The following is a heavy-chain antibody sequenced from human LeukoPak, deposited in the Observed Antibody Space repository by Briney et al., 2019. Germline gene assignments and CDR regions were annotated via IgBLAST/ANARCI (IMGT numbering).Heavy chain of an antibody. CDR1: GGSFSGYY. V-gene: IGHV4-34*01. CDR3: ARTYYGSGSLYYYYYYMDV. CDR2: INHSGST. D-gene: IGHD3-10*01. Sequence: SETLSLTCAVYGGSFSGYYWSWIRQPPGKGLEWIGEINHSGSTNYNPSLKSRVTISVDKSKNQFSLKLSSVTAADTAVYYCARTYYGSGSLYYYYYYMDVWGKGTTVTVSS. J-gene: IGHJ6*03.